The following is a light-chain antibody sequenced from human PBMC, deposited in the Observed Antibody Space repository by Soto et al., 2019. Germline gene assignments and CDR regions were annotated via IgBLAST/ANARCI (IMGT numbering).Light chain of an antibody. CDR3: QHYGSSPGLFT. V-gene: IGKV3-20*01. J-gene: IGKJ3*01. Sequence: EIVLTQSPGSLSLSPGERATLSCRASQSVSNNYLAWYQQKPGQAPRLLIYGASSRATGIPDRFSGSGSGTDFTRTISRLEPEDFAVYYCQHYGSSPGLFTFGPGTKVDIK. CDR1: QSVSNNY. CDR2: GAS.